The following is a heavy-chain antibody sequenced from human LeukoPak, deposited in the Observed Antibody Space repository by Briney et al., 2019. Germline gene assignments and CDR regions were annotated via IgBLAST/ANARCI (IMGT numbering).Heavy chain of an antibody. V-gene: IGHV4-59*12. CDR2: IYSSGST. J-gene: IGHJ3*01. CDR3: TRSDGYGLVGI. Sequence: SETLSFTCTVSGVSISSYYWSWIRQPPGKPLEWIGSIYSSGSTYYNSSLKSRVIILIDTSKNHFSLTLSSVTAADTAVYYCTRSDGYGLVGIWGQGTMVTVSS. D-gene: IGHD3-10*01. CDR1: GVSISSYY.